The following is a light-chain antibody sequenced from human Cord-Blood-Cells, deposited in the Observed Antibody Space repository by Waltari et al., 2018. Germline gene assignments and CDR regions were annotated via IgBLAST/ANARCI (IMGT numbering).Light chain of an antibody. CDR2: DVS. CDR1: SSDVGGYNY. CDR3: CSYAGSYTWV. Sequence: QSALTQPRPVSGSPGQSVTISCTGTSSDVGGYNYVCWYHLHPGKAPKLMIYDVSKRPSGVPDRFSGSKSGNTASLTISGLQAEDEADYYCCSYAGSYTWVFGGGTKLTVL. J-gene: IGLJ3*02. V-gene: IGLV2-11*01.